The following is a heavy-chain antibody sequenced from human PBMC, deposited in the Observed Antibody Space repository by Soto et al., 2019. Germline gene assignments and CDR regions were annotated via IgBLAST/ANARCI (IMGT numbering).Heavy chain of an antibody. J-gene: IGHJ5*02. CDR3: ARGRGATQNNWFDP. Sequence: PSETLSLTCAVYGGSFSDYYWSWIRQPPGKGLEWIGEINHSGSTNYNPSLKSRVIISVDTSKNQFSLKLGSVTAADTAVYYCARGRGATQNNWFDPWGQGTLVTVS. CDR2: INHSGST. V-gene: IGHV4-34*01. D-gene: IGHD1-26*01. CDR1: GGSFSDYY.